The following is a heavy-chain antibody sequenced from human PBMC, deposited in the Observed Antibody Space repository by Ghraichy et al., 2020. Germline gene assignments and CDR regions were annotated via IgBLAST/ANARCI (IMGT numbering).Heavy chain of an antibody. CDR1: GGSISSYY. J-gene: IGHJ4*02. CDR2: IYYSGST. CDR3: ARGDPIVGATTELYYFDY. Sequence: SETLSLTCTVSGGSISSYYWSWIRQPPGKGLEWIGYIYYSGSTNYNPSLKSRVTISVDTSKNQFSLKLSSVTAADTAVYYCARGDPIVGATTELYYFDYWGQGTLVTVSS. D-gene: IGHD1-26*01. V-gene: IGHV4-59*01.